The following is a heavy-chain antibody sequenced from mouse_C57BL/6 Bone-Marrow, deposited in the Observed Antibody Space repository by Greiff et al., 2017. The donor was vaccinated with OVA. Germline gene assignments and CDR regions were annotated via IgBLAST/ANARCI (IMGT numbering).Heavy chain of an antibody. V-gene: IGHV5-4*01. CDR2: ISDGGSYT. D-gene: IGHD2-10*01. CDR3: ARDAYPGMDY. Sequence: EVKLVESGGGLVKPGGSLKLSCAASGFTFSSYAMSWVRQTPEKRLEWVANISDGGSYTYYPDNVKGRFTISRDNAKNNLYLQMSHLKSEDTAMYYCARDAYPGMDYWGQGTSVTVSS. J-gene: IGHJ4*01. CDR1: GFTFSSYA.